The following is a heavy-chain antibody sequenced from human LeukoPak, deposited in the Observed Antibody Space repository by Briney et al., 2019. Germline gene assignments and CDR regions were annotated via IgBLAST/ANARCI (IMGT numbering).Heavy chain of an antibody. V-gene: IGHV3-23*01. Sequence: GGSLRLSCAASGFTFSSYAMSWVRQAPGKGLEWVSAISGSGGSTYYADSVKGRFTISRDNSKNTLYLQMNSLRAEDTAVYYCAKVGYCSSTSCYNNWFDPWGQGTLVTVSS. CDR3: AKVGYCSSTSCYNNWFDP. CDR1: GFTFSSYA. CDR2: ISGSGGST. J-gene: IGHJ5*02. D-gene: IGHD2-2*02.